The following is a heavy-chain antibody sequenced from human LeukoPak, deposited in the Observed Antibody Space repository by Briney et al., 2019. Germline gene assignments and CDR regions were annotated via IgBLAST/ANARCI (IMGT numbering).Heavy chain of an antibody. V-gene: IGHV3-33*06. Sequence: GRSLRLSCAASGFTFSIYGMHGVRQAPGKRLEWVAVIWYDGSNKYYADSVKGRFTISRDNSKNTLYLQMNSLRAEDTAVYYCAKDRSGGYYDSSGLNAFDIWGQGTMVTVSS. J-gene: IGHJ3*02. CDR1: GFTFSIYG. D-gene: IGHD3-22*01. CDR2: IWYDGSNK. CDR3: AKDRSGGYYDSSGLNAFDI.